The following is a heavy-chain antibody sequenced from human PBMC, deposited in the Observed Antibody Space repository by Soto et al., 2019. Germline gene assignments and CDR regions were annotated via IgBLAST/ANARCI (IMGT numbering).Heavy chain of an antibody. V-gene: IGHV1-2*02. J-gene: IGHJ3*02. CDR3: ARGGGVGVAGSAAFDM. Sequence: QLHLVQSGAVVKKPGASVTVSCGASGYPVTAYYMHWVRQAPGRGLEWMGGINPATGAAKYTQTFQGRVTMTRDTSTSTVFMELSGLTSEDTAVFYCARGGGVGVAGSAAFDMWGQGTLVTVSS. CDR2: INPATGAA. D-gene: IGHD3-3*01. CDR1: GYPVTAYY.